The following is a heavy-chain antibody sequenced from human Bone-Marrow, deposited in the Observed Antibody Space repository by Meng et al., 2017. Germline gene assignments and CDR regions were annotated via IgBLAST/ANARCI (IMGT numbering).Heavy chain of an antibody. J-gene: IGHJ4*02. Sequence: VQLVESGGGVVQPGRSLRLSCAASGFIFSSFGMHWVRQAPGKGLVWVSRISSDGSSTNYADSVKGRFTISRDNAKNTLFLQMNSLRAEDTAVYYCARQYSYGSVDYWGQGTLVTVSS. CDR3: ARQYSYGSVDY. D-gene: IGHD5-18*01. CDR1: GFIFSSFG. V-gene: IGHV3-74*02. CDR2: ISSDGSST.